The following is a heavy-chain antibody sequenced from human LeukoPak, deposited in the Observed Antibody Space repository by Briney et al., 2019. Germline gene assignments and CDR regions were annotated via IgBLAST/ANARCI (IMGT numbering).Heavy chain of an antibody. CDR1: RFTFSDFY. CDR3: ARDSRGAYDFWSGYYKHWFDP. CDR2: IGSSGSTI. Sequence: PGGSLRLSCAASRFTFSDFYMSWIRQAPGKGLEWVSYIGSSGSTIYYADSVKGRFTISRDNAKNSLYLQMNSLRAEDTAVYYCARDSRGAYDFWSGYYKHWFDPWGQGTLVTVSS. V-gene: IGHV3-11*01. D-gene: IGHD3-3*01. J-gene: IGHJ5*02.